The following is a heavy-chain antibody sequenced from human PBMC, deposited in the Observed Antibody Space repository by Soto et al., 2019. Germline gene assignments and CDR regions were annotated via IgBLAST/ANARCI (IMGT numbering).Heavy chain of an antibody. Sequence: PGGSLRLSCAASGFTFSSYAMHWVRQAPGKGLEWVAVISYDGSNKYYADSVKGRFTISRDNSKNTLYLQMNSLRAEDTAVYYCARGAKGNIVLMVYASDYWGQGTLVTAPQ. V-gene: IGHV3-30-3*01. D-gene: IGHD2-8*01. CDR3: ARGAKGNIVLMVYASDY. CDR2: ISYDGSNK. J-gene: IGHJ4*02. CDR1: GFTFSSYA.